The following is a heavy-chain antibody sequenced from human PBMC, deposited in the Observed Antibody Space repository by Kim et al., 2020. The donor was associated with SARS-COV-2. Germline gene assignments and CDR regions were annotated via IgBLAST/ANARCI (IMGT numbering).Heavy chain of an antibody. Sequence: GGSLRLSCAASGVTFSSYWMHWVRQAPGKGLVWVSRINSDGSSTSYPDSVKGRFTISRDNAYNTLYLQMNSLRAEDTAVYYCAFLASTTELDYWGQGTLVTVSS. CDR3: AFLASTTELDY. J-gene: IGHJ4*02. V-gene: IGHV3-74*01. CDR1: GVTFSSYW. D-gene: IGHD1-1*01. CDR2: INSDGSST.